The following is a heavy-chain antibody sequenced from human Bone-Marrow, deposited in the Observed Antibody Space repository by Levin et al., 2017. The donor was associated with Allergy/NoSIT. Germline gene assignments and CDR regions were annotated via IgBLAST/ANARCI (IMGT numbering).Heavy chain of an antibody. CDR2: IYYSGST. J-gene: IGHJ4*02. V-gene: IGHV4-30-4*01. Sequence: SETLSLTCTVSGDPIGTGDYYWSWIRQPPGKGLEWIGYIYYSGSTYYNPSLMSRLSISGDTSKDQFSLRLSSVTAADTAVYYCARVSTMNDFDFWSQGTLVTVSS. D-gene: IGHD5-24*01. CDR1: GDPIGTGDYY. CDR3: ARVSTMNDFDF.